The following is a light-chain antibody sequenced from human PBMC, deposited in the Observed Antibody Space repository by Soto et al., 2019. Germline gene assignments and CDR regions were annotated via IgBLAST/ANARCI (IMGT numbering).Light chain of an antibody. CDR2: GTS. V-gene: IGKV3D-15*01. J-gene: IGKJ1*01. CDR3: HQYFNWT. CDR1: QSVSSN. Sequence: EIVLTQSPATLSVSPGERATLSCRASQSVSSNLAWYQQKPGQAPRLLIYGTSSRATGIPDRFSGSGSGTEFTLTISSLQSEDFAVYSCHQYFNWTFGQGTKVDI.